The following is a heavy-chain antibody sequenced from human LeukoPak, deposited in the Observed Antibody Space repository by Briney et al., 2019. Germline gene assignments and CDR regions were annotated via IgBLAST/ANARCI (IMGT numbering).Heavy chain of an antibody. D-gene: IGHD4-17*01. CDR1: GGSFSGYY. V-gene: IGHV4-34*01. CDR2: INHSGST. J-gene: IGHJ4*02. Sequence: SETLSLTCAVYGGSFSGYYWSWIRQPPGKGLEWIGEINHSGSTNYNPSLKSRVTISVDTSKNHFSLKLSSVTAADTAVYYCSTVTTDFDYWGQGTLVTVSS. CDR3: STVTTDFDY.